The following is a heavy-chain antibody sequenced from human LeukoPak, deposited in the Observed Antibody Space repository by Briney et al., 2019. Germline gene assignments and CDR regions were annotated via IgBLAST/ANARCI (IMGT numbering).Heavy chain of an antibody. D-gene: IGHD6-13*01. V-gene: IGHV3-9*03. CDR1: GFTFDDYA. Sequence: GGSLRLSCAASGFTFDDYAMHWVRQAPGKGLEWVSGISWNSGSIGYADSVKGRFTISRDNAKNSLYLQMNSLRAEDMALYYCAKSSSWYVGDAFDIWGQGTMVTVSS. CDR3: AKSSSWYVGDAFDI. CDR2: ISWNSGSI. J-gene: IGHJ3*02.